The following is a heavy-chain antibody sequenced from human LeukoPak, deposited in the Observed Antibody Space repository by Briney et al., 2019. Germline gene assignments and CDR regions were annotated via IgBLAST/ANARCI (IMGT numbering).Heavy chain of an antibody. J-gene: IGHJ6*03. D-gene: IGHD6-13*01. Sequence: ASVKVSCKASGYTFTSYDINWVRQATGQGLEWMGWMNPNSGNTGYAQKFQGRVTMTRSTSISTAYMELSSLRSEDTAVYYCARGPPYSSSWFSYYYYYYMDVWGKGTTVTVSS. V-gene: IGHV1-8*01. CDR2: MNPNSGNT. CDR3: ARGPPYSSSWFSYYYYYYMDV. CDR1: GYTFTSYD.